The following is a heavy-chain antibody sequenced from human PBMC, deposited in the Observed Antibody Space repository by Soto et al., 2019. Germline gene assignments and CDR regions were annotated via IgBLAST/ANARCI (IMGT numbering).Heavy chain of an antibody. J-gene: IGHJ4*02. V-gene: IGHV1-18*01. D-gene: IGHD3-10*01. CDR3: ARGSWFIEPPNY. CDR1: GYTFTSYG. Sequence: ASVKVSCKASGYTFTSYGISWVRQAPGQGLEWMGWISADNGNTNYAQKLQGRVTMTADTSTSTAYMELRSLRSEDTAVYYCARGSWFIEPPNYWGQGTLVTFSS. CDR2: ISADNGNT.